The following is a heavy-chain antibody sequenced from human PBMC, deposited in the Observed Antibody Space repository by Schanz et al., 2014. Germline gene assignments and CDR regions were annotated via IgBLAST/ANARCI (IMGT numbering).Heavy chain of an antibody. J-gene: IGHJ4*02. V-gene: IGHV3-48*01. CDR2: GSSSTPDI. CDR3: VRDSFFAFDY. D-gene: IGHD3-3*01. Sequence: EVQLVESGGGLVQPGGSLRLSCTASGFTFSSYSMNWVRQAPGKGLEWVTYGSSSTPDIYYADSVKGRFAMSRDNAKNSVFLQMNSLRAEDTAVYYCVRDSFFAFDYWGQGTLVTVSS. CDR1: GFTFSSYS.